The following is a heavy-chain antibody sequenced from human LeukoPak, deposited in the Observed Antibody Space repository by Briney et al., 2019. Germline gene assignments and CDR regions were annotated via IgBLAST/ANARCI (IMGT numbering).Heavy chain of an antibody. CDR3: ARDRSFGTAWYIWN. CDR2: IYSAGDT. J-gene: IGHJ4*02. V-gene: IGHV3-53*01. Sequence: GGSLRLSCAVSGFTVSRNYMSWVRQAPGRGLAWVSIIYSAGDTYYADSVKGRFTISRDNSNNTLYLQMNNLRAEDSAVYFCARDRSFGTAWYIWNWGQGTLVAVSS. CDR1: GFTVSRNY. D-gene: IGHD1-1*01.